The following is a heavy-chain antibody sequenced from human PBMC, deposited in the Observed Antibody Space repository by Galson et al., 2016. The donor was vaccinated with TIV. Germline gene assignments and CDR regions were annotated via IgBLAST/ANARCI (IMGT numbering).Heavy chain of an antibody. V-gene: IGHV3-30*02. CDR2: IKYDGNNK. CDR1: GFTFSTYG. J-gene: IGHJ6*03. Sequence: SLRLSCAASGFTFSTYGIHWVRQAPGKGLEWVTFIKYDGNNKYYADSVKGRFTISRDNSRNTVYLQMNNVKTGDTAIYYCAKDGRGWLLYARVTRYYYMDVWGKGTTVTVSS. D-gene: IGHD3-3*01. CDR3: AKDGRGWLLYARVTRYYYMDV.